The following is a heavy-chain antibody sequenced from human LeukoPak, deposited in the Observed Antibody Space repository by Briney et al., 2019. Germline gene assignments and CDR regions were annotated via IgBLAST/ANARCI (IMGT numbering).Heavy chain of an antibody. V-gene: IGHV4-59*08. CDR1: GGSISSYY. CDR3: ARRKNSGWSTDAFDI. Sequence: SETLSLTCTVSGGSISSYYWSWIRQPPGKGLEWIGYIYYSGSTNYNPSLKSRVTISVDTSKNQFSLKLSSVTAADTAMYYCARRKNSGWSTDAFDIWGQGTMVTVSS. D-gene: IGHD6-19*01. J-gene: IGHJ3*02. CDR2: IYYSGST.